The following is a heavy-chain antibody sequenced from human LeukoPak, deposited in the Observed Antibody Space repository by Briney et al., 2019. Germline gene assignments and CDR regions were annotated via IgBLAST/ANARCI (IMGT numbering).Heavy chain of an antibody. J-gene: IGHJ4*02. CDR1: GFTFSNAW. Sequence: GGSLRLSCAASGFTFSNAWMSWVRQVPGKGLEWDGRIKSKTDGGTTDYAAPVKGRFTISRDDSKNTLYLQMNSLRSEDTAVYYCASIAVAGHFDYWGQGTLVTVSS. D-gene: IGHD6-19*01. CDR2: IKSKTDGGTT. V-gene: IGHV3-15*01. CDR3: ASIAVAGHFDY.